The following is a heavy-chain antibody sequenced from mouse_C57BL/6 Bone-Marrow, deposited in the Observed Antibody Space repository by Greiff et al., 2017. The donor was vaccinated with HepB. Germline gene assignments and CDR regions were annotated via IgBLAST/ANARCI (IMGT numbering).Heavy chain of an antibody. V-gene: IGHV1-69*01. J-gene: IGHJ3*01. CDR1: GYTFTSYW. CDR3: ARPIDSSGYVGFAY. D-gene: IGHD3-2*02. Sequence: QVQLQQPGAELVMPGASVKLSCKASGYTFTSYWMHWVKQRPGQGLEWIGEIDPSDSYTNYNQKFKGKSTLTVDKSSSTAYMQLSSLTSEDSAVYYCARPIDSSGYVGFAYWGQGTLVTVSA. CDR2: IDPSDSYT.